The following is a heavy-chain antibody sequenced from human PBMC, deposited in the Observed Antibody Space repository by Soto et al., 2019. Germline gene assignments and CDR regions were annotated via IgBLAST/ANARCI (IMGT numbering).Heavy chain of an antibody. V-gene: IGHV4-34*01. Sequence: SETLSLTCAVYGGSFSGYYWSWIRQPPGKGLEWIGEINHSGSTNYNPSLKSRVTISVDTSKNQFSLKLSSVTAADTAVYYCARRGLVCSGGSCYSDYYYYMDVWGKGTTVTVSS. CDR2: INHSGST. CDR3: ARRGLVCSGGSCYSDYYYYMDV. J-gene: IGHJ6*03. CDR1: GGSFSGYY. D-gene: IGHD2-15*01.